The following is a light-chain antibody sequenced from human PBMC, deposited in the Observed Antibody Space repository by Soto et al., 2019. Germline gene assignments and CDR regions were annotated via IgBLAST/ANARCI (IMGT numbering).Light chain of an antibody. V-gene: IGLV2-11*01. CDR2: DVS. CDR3: CLFAGSPPVV. J-gene: IGLJ2*01. Sequence: QSALTQPRSVSGSPGQSVTISCTGTSSDVGGYNYVSWYQHHPGKAPKLMIYDVSKRPSGVPDRFSGSKSGNTASLTISGLQAEDDADYFCCLFAGSPPVVFGGGTKLTVL. CDR1: SSDVGGYNY.